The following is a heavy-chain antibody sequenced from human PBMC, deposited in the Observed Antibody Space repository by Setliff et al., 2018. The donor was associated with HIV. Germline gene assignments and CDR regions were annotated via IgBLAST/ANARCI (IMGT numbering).Heavy chain of an antibody. Sequence: SETLSLTCAVYGGSFSAYSWSWIRQPPGKGLEWIGEISDSGNTNYNPSLKSRVTISVDTSKNQFSLKLTSVTAADTALYWCARDGLRSPWAPEYYHHFFMDVWAKGTMVTVSS. CDR2: ISDSGNT. V-gene: IGHV4-34*01. CDR3: ARDGLRSPWAPEYYHHFFMDV. J-gene: IGHJ6*03. D-gene: IGHD3-10*01. CDR1: GGSFSAYS.